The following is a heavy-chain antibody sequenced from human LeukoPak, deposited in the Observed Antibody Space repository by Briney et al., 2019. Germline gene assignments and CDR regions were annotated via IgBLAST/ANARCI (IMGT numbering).Heavy chain of an antibody. CDR1: GFSFRSYT. V-gene: IGHV3-30*04. D-gene: IGHD3-22*01. J-gene: IGHJ4*02. Sequence: HPGRSLRLSCAGSGFSFRSYTMHWVRQAPGKGLEWVAIISYDGTNEYYADSVKGRFTISRDNSKNTLYLQVNSLRAEDTAVYYCAKYGDESSGYYSDWGQGTLVTVSS. CDR3: AKYGDESSGYYSD. CDR2: ISYDGTNE.